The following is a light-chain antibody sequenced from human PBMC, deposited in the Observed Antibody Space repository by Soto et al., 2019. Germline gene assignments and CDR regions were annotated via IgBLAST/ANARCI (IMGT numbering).Light chain of an antibody. CDR1: ESVSRW. V-gene: IGKV1-5*03. CDR3: QQYNAYSHA. J-gene: IGKJ1*01. Sequence: DIQMTQSPSTLSASVGDRVTITCLAIESVSRWLAWYQHKPGRTPKLLLYQASTLETGVPSRFSVSGSGTEFTLTISSLQPDDFATSYCQQYNAYSHAFGQGTKV. CDR2: QAS.